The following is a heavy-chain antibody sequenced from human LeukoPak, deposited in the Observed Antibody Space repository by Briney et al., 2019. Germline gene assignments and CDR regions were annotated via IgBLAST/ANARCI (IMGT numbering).Heavy chain of an antibody. V-gene: IGHV3-23*01. CDR3: AKDRRPTYYSDSSGYYFRDAFNI. Sequence: EGSLRLSCAASGFTFSSYAMTWVRQAPGKGLEWVSAISHSGGSTYYADSVKGRFTISRDNSKNTLYLQMNSLRAEDTAVYYCAKDRRPTYYSDSSGYYFRDAFNIWGQGTVVTVSS. D-gene: IGHD3-22*01. CDR1: GFTFSSYA. J-gene: IGHJ3*02. CDR2: ISHSGGST.